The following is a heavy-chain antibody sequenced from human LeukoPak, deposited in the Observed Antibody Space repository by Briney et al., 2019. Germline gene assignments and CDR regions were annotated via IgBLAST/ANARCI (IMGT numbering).Heavy chain of an antibody. CDR3: TRENSGSLSLEY. J-gene: IGHJ4*02. Sequence: GGSLRLSCAASGFTFSNSWMHWVRQAPGKGLEWVASIKQDGSETYYMESVQGRFTISRDNDMNFLYLQLSSLRAEDTAVYYCTRENSGSLSLEYWGQGTLVTVSS. V-gene: IGHV3-7*01. D-gene: IGHD1-26*01. CDR2: IKQDGSET. CDR1: GFTFSNSW.